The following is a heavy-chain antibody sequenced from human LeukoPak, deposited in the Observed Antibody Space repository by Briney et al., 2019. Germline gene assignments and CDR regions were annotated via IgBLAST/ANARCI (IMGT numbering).Heavy chain of an antibody. J-gene: IGHJ4*02. Sequence: GGSLSLSCAASGFTFSSYTMHWVRQAPGKGLEWVAVISCDGSNKYYEDSVKGRFTISRDNSKNTLYLQMNSLRAEDTAVYDCARANYDFWSGYHWGQGTLVTVSS. CDR2: ISCDGSNK. D-gene: IGHD3-3*01. V-gene: IGHV3-30-3*01. CDR1: GFTFSSYT. CDR3: ARANYDFWSGYH.